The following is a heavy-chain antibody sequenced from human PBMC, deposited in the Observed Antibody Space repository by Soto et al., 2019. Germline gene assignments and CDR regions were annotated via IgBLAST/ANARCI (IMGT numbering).Heavy chain of an antibody. CDR2: IYPGDSDT. D-gene: IGHD1-20*01. CDR1: GYSFSNYW. Sequence: PGESLKISCRASGYSFSNYWIAWVRQTPGKGLEWMGIIYPGDSDTRYSPSFQGQVTISTDKSISSAYLQWSSLRASDSAMYHCARSRITGSTWTFDYWGQGTLVTVSS. CDR3: ARSRITGSTWTFDY. J-gene: IGHJ4*02. V-gene: IGHV5-51*01.